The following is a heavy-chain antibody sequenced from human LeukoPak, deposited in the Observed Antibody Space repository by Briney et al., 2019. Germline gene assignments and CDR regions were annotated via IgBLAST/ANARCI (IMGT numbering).Heavy chain of an antibody. CDR2: IRSKAYGGTT. CDR3: SVAGGY. J-gene: IGHJ4*02. V-gene: IGHV3-49*04. CDR1: GFTFGDYV. Sequence: GGSLRLSCTASGFTFGDYVMSWVRQAPGKGLEWVGFIRSKAYGGTTEYAASVKGRFTISRDDSKSIAYLQMSSLKTGDTAVYYCSVAGGYWGQGTLVTVSA. D-gene: IGHD6-19*01.